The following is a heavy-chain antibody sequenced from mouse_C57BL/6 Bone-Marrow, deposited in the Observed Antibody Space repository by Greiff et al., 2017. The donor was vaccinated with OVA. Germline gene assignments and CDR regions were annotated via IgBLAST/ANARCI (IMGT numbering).Heavy chain of an antibody. D-gene: IGHD2-5*01. Sequence: QVQLQQSGAELMKPGASVKLSCKATGYTFTGYWIEWVKQRPGHGLEWIGEILPGGGSTNYNEKFKGKATFTADTSSNTAYMQLSSLTTEDSAIYYCASPYYSNYEDYWGQGTTLTVS. V-gene: IGHV1-9*01. CDR2: ILPGGGST. CDR1: GYTFTGYW. CDR3: ASPYYSNYEDY. J-gene: IGHJ2*01.